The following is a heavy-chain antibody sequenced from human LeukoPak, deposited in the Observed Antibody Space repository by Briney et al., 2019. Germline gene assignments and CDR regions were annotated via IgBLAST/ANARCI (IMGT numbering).Heavy chain of an antibody. CDR2: LSYSGDA. Sequence: GGSLRLSCAASGFTFYKYPMNRVRQAPGKGLEWISTLSYSGDAHYADSVKGRFTISRDDSKNTVYLQMNSLRPEDTAVYFCAKVFDSGSSYDGDHRWGQGTLVTVSS. J-gene: IGHJ4*02. D-gene: IGHD5-12*01. CDR3: AKVFDSGSSYDGDHR. V-gene: IGHV3-23*01. CDR1: GFTFYKYP.